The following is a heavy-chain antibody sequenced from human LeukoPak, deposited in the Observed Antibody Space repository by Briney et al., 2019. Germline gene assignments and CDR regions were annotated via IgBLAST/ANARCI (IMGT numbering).Heavy chain of an antibody. D-gene: IGHD4-11*01. CDR1: GASIITTNYY. V-gene: IGHV4-39*01. J-gene: IGHJ4*02. CDR3: ARNLGQTWGTVTTDLWYFDH. Sequence: PSETLSLTCTVSGASIITTNYYWGWIRQPPGKGLEWIGSISYSGNAYYNPSLRRRLSISMDASKNQFSLKVRSVTAADTAVYYCARNLGQTWGTVTTDLWYFDHWGQGTLVPVSS. CDR2: ISYSGNA.